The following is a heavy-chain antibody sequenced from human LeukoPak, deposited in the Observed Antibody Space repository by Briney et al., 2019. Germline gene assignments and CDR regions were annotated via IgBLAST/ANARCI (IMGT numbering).Heavy chain of an antibody. CDR3: VTASPYSGLGD. J-gene: IGHJ4*01. V-gene: IGHV3-64D*06. Sequence: GRSLRLSCSVSGIIFNKYAMHWVCQAPGKGLEYVSGISSKGQSDFYADSVMGRFTVSRDNTENMLWLEMSGLRADDTAVYFCVTASPYSGLGDWGHGTLVIVSS. CDR1: GIIFNKYA. D-gene: IGHD1-26*01. CDR2: ISSKGQSD.